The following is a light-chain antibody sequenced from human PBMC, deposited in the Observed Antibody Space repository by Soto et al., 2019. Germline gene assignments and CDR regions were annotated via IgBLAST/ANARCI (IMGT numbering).Light chain of an antibody. J-gene: IGKJ1*01. CDR3: QQYNNWPT. V-gene: IGKV3-15*01. CDR2: GAS. CDR1: QSVSSSY. Sequence: EIVLTRSPGTLYLSPGERATLSCRASQSVSSSYLACYQQKPGQAPRLLIYGASTRATGIPARFSGSGSGTEFTLTISSLQSEDFAVYYCQQYNNWPTFGQGTKVDI.